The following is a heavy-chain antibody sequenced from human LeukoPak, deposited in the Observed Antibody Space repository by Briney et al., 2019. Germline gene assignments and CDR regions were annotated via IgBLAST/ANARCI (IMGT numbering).Heavy chain of an antibody. CDR2: ISSSGSTI. CDR3: ASSLYLYYYYGMDV. CDR1: GFTFSDYY. D-gene: IGHD5/OR15-5a*01. J-gene: IGHJ6*02. V-gene: IGHV3-11*01. Sequence: GGSLRLSCAASGFTFSDYYMSWIRQAPGKGLEWVSYISSSGSTIYYADSVKGRFTISRDNAKNSLYLQMNSLRAEDTAVYYCASSLYLYYYYGMDVWGQGTTVTVSS.